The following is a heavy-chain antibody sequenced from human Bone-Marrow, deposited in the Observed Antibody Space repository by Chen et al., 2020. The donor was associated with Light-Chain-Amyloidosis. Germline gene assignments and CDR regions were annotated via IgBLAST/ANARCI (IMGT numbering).Heavy chain of an antibody. V-gene: IGHV3-43*02. CDR3: AKDGNWNYHWFDP. J-gene: IGHJ5*02. CDR2: ISGDGGNT. Sequence: EVQLVESGGGVVQPGGSLRLSCAASGFPFDDYAMHWVRQAPWKGLEWVSLISGDGGNTYYADSVKGRFTISRDNSKNSLYLQMNSLRTEDTALYYCAKDGNWNYHWFDPWGQGTLVTVSS. D-gene: IGHD1-7*01. CDR1: GFPFDDYA.